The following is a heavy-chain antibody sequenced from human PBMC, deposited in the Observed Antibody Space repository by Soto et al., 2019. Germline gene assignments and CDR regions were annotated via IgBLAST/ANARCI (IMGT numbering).Heavy chain of an antibody. V-gene: IGHV3-23*01. Sequence: GGSLRLSCKASGFSFSSNSMGWLRQAPGKGLEWVSSVSGSGGSTYYADSVKGRFTISRDNSKNTLYLQMNSLRAGDTAVYFCAKTTDGWFSAFEIWGQGTVVTVSS. CDR1: GFSFSSNS. J-gene: IGHJ3*02. D-gene: IGHD6-19*01. CDR2: VSGSGGST. CDR3: AKTTDGWFSAFEI.